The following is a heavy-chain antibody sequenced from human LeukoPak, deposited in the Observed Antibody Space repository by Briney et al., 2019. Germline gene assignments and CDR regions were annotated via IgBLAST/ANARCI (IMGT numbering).Heavy chain of an antibody. J-gene: IGHJ3*02. Sequence: PGRSLRLSCAASGFTFSSYAMSWVRQAPGKGLEWVSAISGSGGSTYYADSVKGRFTISRDNSKNTLYLQMNSLRAEDTAVYYCAKLGRHCSSTSCYVGAFDIWGQGTMVTVSS. V-gene: IGHV3-23*01. CDR2: ISGSGGST. CDR1: GFTFSSYA. D-gene: IGHD2-2*01. CDR3: AKLGRHCSSTSCYVGAFDI.